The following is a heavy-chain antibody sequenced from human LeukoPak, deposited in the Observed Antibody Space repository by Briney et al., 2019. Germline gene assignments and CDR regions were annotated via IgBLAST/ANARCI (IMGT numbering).Heavy chain of an antibody. CDR2: ISGDKGNI. Sequence: ASVKVSCMASGYNFLRYGISWVRQAPGLGLEWMGWISGDKGNINYAQKFQGRITMTIDTSTSTAYLELRRLRSDDTAVYYCAREAVVPAAMGFDPWGQGTLVTVSS. CDR3: AREAVVPAAMGFDP. J-gene: IGHJ5*02. V-gene: IGHV1-18*04. D-gene: IGHD2-2*01. CDR1: GYNFLRYG.